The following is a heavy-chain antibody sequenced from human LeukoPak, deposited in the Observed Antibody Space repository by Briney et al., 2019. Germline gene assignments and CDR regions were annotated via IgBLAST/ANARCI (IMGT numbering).Heavy chain of an antibody. D-gene: IGHD3-3*01. J-gene: IGHJ5*02. CDR1: GDSISTDDYY. CDR2: IYYTGSA. Sequence: SETLSLTCIVSGDSISTDDYYWGWIRQSPGKGLEYIGTIYYTGSAYYNPSLKSRVTISVDTSKNQFSLKLSSVTAADTALYYCARQSLRFSWFDPWGQGSPVTISS. V-gene: IGHV4-39*01. CDR3: ARQSLRFSWFDP.